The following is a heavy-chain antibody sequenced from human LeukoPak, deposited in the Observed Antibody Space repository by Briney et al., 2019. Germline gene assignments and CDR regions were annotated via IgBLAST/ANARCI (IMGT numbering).Heavy chain of an antibody. J-gene: IGHJ4*02. CDR2: INHSGST. Sequence: SETLSLTCAVYGGSFSGYYWSWIRQPPGKGLEWIGEINHSGSTNYNPSLKSRVTISVDTSKNQFSLKLSSVTAADTAVYYCARGGGYRSSWYFGDFDYWGQGTLVTVSS. V-gene: IGHV4-34*01. CDR1: GGSFSGYY. D-gene: IGHD6-13*01. CDR3: ARGGGYRSSWYFGDFDY.